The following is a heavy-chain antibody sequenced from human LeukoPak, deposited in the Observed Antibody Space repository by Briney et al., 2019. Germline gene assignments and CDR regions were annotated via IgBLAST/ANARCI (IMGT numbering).Heavy chain of an antibody. J-gene: IGHJ3*02. CDR2: IYYSGST. CDR3: ARRKRKYDSRLGAFDI. Sequence: SETLSLTCTVSGGSISSSSYYWGWIRQPPGKGLEWIGSIYYSGSTYYNPSLKSRVTISVDTSKNQFSLKLSSVTAADTAVYYCARRKRKYDSRLGAFDIWGQGTMVTVSS. CDR1: GGSISSSSYY. D-gene: IGHD3-22*01. V-gene: IGHV4-39*07.